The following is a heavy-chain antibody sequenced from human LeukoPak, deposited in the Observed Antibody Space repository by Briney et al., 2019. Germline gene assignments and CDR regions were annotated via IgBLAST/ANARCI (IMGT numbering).Heavy chain of an antibody. V-gene: IGHV4-34*01. CDR2: INHSGST. CDR1: GGSFSGYY. D-gene: IGHD3-3*01. CDR3: ARLRNDFWSGFTYGFGVDV. J-gene: IGHJ6*02. Sequence: PSETLSLTCGVYGGSFSGYYWSWIRQPPGKGLEWIGDINHSGSTTYNPSLKSRVTISLDTSMTQFSLKLTSVTAADTAVYYCARLRNDFWSGFTYGFGVDVWGHGTTVTVSS.